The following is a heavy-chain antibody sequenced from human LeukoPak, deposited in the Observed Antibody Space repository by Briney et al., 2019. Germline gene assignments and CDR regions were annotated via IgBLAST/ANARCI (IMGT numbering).Heavy chain of an antibody. D-gene: IGHD3-10*01. CDR1: GFTFSSYG. CDR2: ISGSGGST. CDR3: AKEVSRWFGELFLFDY. V-gene: IGHV3-23*01. J-gene: IGHJ4*02. Sequence: SGGTLRLSCAASGFTFSSYGMSWVRQAPGKGLEWVSAISGSGGSTYYADSVKGRFTISRDNSKNTLYLQMNSLRAEDTAVYYCAKEVSRWFGELFLFDYWGQGTLVTVSS.